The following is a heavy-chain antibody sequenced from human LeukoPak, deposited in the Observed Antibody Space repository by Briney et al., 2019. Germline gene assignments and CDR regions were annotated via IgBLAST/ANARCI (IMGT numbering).Heavy chain of an antibody. Sequence: ASVKVSCKASGYTFTSYGISWVQQAPGQGLEWMGWISAYNGNTNYAQKLQGRVTMTTDTSTSTAYMELRSLRSDDTAVYYCARDPRKYSSSWYINFDYWGQGTLATVSS. CDR2: ISAYNGNT. V-gene: IGHV1-18*01. J-gene: IGHJ4*02. CDR1: GYTFTSYG. CDR3: ARDPRKYSSSWYINFDY. D-gene: IGHD6-13*01.